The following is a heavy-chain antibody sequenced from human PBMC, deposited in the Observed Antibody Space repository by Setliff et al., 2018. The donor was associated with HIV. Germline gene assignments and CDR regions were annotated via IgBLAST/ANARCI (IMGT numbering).Heavy chain of an antibody. CDR3: ARGCNGGNCYHGSGWFDP. J-gene: IGHJ5*02. D-gene: IGHD2-15*01. V-gene: IGHV7-4-1*02. Sequence: ASVKVSCKASGYTFTNYAINWVRQAPGQGLEWMGWINTNTGNPTYAQGFTGRFVFSLDTSVSTAYLQISSLKAEDTAMYYCARGCNGGNCYHGSGWFDPWGQGTQVTSPQ. CDR2: INTNTGNP. CDR1: GYTFTNYA.